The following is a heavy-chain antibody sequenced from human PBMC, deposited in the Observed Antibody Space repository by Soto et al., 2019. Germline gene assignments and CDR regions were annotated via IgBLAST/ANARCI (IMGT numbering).Heavy chain of an antibody. V-gene: IGHV1-69*02. CDR2: IIPILGIA. CDR3: AGEGYCSGGSCYAFGTLGSGEYYFDY. CDR1: GGTFSSYT. Sequence: QVQLVQSGAEVKKPGSSVKVSCKASGGTFSSYTISWVRQAPGQGLEWMGRIIPILGIANYAQKFQGRVTITADKYRGEGEMVASRLRSEDTAVYYCAGEGYCSGGSCYAFGTLGSGEYYFDYWGQGTLVTVSS. J-gene: IGHJ4*02. D-gene: IGHD2-15*01.